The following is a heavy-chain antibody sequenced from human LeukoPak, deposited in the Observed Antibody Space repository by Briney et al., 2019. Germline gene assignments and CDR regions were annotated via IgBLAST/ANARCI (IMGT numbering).Heavy chain of an antibody. CDR3: ARAAPFDP. V-gene: IGHV1-18*01. J-gene: IGHJ5*02. Sequence: GASVKVSCKASGYTFDKLGIAWVRQAPGQGLEWMGWISPQNGNTKYAQKVQDRVSMTIDTSTSTAYMELRSLRSDDTAVYYCARAAPFDPWGQGTLVTVSS. CDR1: GYTFDKLG. CDR2: ISPQNGNT.